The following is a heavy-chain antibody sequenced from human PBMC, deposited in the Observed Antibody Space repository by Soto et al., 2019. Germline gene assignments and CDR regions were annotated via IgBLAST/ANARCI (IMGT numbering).Heavy chain of an antibody. Sequence: PSETLSLTCTVSGGSISRGDSYWSWIRQPPGKGLEWIGYIYYSGSTYYNPSLKSRVTISVDTSKNQFSLKLSSVTAADTAVYYCASYGDYGEVIWGQGTMVTVSS. V-gene: IGHV4-30-4*01. CDR1: GGSISRGDSY. D-gene: IGHD4-17*01. CDR2: IYYSGST. CDR3: ASYGDYGEVI. J-gene: IGHJ3*02.